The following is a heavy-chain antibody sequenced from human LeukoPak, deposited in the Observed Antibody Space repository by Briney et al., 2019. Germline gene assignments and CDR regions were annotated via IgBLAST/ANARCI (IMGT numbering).Heavy chain of an antibody. D-gene: IGHD6-13*01. CDR1: GFTFDDYA. CDR3: AKEAVEYSSSCDY. V-gene: IGHV3-9*01. J-gene: IGHJ4*02. CDR2: ISWNSGSI. Sequence: PGGSLRLSCAASGFTFDDYAMHRVRQAPGKGLEWVSGISWNSGSIGYADSVKGRFTISRDNAKNSLYLQMNSLRAEDTALHYCAKEAVEYSSSCDYWGQGTLVTVSS.